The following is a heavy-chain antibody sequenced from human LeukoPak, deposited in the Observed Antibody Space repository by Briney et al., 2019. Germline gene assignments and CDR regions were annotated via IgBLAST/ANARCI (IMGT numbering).Heavy chain of an antibody. D-gene: IGHD6-19*01. J-gene: IGHJ4*02. Sequence: GGSLRLSCAASGFTFSSYSMNWVRQAPGRGLEWVSSISSSSSYIYYADSVKGRFTISRDNAKNSLYLQMNSLRAEDTAVYYCARDPRVAGNDYWGQGTLVTVSS. V-gene: IGHV3-21*01. CDR1: GFTFSSYS. CDR2: ISSSSSYI. CDR3: ARDPRVAGNDY.